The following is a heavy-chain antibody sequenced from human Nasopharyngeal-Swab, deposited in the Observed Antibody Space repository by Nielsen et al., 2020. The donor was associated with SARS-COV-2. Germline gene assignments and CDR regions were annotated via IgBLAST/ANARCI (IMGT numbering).Heavy chain of an antibody. CDR2: ISSSSSYI. J-gene: IGHJ4*02. V-gene: IGHV3-21*01. CDR1: GFTFSSYS. D-gene: IGHD3-10*01. CDR3: ARDREFGELWGY. Sequence: GESLKISCAASGFTFSSYSMNWVRQAPGKGLEWVPSISSSSSYIYYADSVKGRFTISRDNAKNSLYLQMNSLRAEDTAVYYCARDREFGELWGYWGQGTLVTVSS.